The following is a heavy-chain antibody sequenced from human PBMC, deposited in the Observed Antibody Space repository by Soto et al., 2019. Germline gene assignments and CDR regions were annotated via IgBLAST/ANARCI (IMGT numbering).Heavy chain of an antibody. CDR2: IYWDGDK. Sequence: SGPTLVNPTQTLTLTSTFSGFSLSTSGVGVVWIRQPPGKALEWLALIYWDGDKRYSPSLQSRLTITKDTSKNQVVLTMTNMDPVDTATYYCTHRVHWNYGLDVWGQGTTVTVSS. J-gene: IGHJ6*02. CDR3: THRVHWNYGLDV. D-gene: IGHD1-1*01. CDR1: GFSLSTSGVG. V-gene: IGHV2-5*02.